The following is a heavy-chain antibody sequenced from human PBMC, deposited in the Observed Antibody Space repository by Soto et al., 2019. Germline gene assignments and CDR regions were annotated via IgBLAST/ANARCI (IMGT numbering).Heavy chain of an antibody. CDR1: SDSISSYY. J-gene: IGHJ5*02. CDR3: ASSYDFWSAYQDRWFDP. D-gene: IGHD3-3*01. CDR2: ISYSGST. Sequence: ETLSLTCTVSSDSISSYYWSWIRQPPGKRLEWIGYISYSGSTDYNPSLKSRVTISVDTSKKQFSLKLRSVTAADTAVYYCASSYDFWSAYQDRWFDPWGQGILVTVSS. V-gene: IGHV4-59*12.